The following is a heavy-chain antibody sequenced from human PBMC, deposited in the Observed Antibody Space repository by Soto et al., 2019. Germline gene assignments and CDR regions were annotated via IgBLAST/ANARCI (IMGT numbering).Heavy chain of an antibody. V-gene: IGHV3-23*01. CDR2: ISGIGGST. D-gene: IGHD6-13*01. CDR3: ARGSSGYISSWYYFDY. CDR1: GFTFTDYA. Sequence: PGGSLRLSCAASGFTFTDYALSWVRQAPGKGLEWVATISGIGGSTYLADSVKGRLSISRDNSKNTVSLLMNSLRAEDTAVYFCARGSSGYISSWYYFDYWGRGTLVIVSS. J-gene: IGHJ4*02.